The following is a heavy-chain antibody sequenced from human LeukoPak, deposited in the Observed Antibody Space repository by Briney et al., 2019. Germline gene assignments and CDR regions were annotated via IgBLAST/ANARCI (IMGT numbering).Heavy chain of an antibody. CDR3: ARLSTLAEAARDY. CDR1: GYTFTGYY. J-gene: IGHJ4*02. D-gene: IGHD6-13*01. Sequence: ASVKVSCKASGYTFTGYYMHWVRQAPGHGLEWMGWINPNSGGTNYAQKFQGRVTMTRDTSISTAYMELSRLRSDDTAVYYCARLSTLAEAARDYWGQGTLVTVSS. CDR2: INPNSGGT. V-gene: IGHV1-2*02.